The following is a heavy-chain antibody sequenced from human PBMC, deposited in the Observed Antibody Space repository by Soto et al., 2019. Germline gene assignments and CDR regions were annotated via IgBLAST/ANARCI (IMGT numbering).Heavy chain of an antibody. J-gene: IGHJ4*02. CDR2: ISYDGSNK. D-gene: IGHD5-18*01. CDR3: AKDLTAMPKGFFDY. Sequence: GALLLPCSASGFTFSSYGMHWVRQAPGKGLEWVAVISYDGSNKYYADSVKVRFTISRDNSKNTLYLQMNSLRAEDTAVYYCAKDLTAMPKGFFDYWGQGTLVTVYS. V-gene: IGHV3-30*18. CDR1: GFTFSSYG.